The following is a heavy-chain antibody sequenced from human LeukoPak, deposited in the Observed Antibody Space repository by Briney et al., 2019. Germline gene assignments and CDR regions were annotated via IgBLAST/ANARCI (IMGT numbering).Heavy chain of an antibody. CDR1: GYTFTGYY. J-gene: IGHJ4*02. CDR2: INPNSGGT. D-gene: IGHD4-17*01. CDR3: ARVTIYGAYYFDY. Sequence: ASVKVSCKASGYTFTGYYMHWVRQAPGQGLEWMGWINPNSGGTNYAQKFQGRVTMTRDTSISTAYMELSSLRSEDTAVYYCARVTIYGAYYFDYWGQGTLVTVSS. V-gene: IGHV1-2*02.